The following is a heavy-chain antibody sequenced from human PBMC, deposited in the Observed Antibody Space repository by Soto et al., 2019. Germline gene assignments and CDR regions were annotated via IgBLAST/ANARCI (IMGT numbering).Heavy chain of an antibody. CDR3: ARDGYCSGGSCYSVPFFDY. CDR1: GFTFSSYA. Sequence: GGSLRLSCAASGFTFSSYAMHWVRQAPGKGLEWVAVISYDGSNKYYADSVKGRFTISRDNSKNTLYLQMNSLRAEDTAVYYCARDGYCSGGSCYSVPFFDYWGQGTLVTVSS. J-gene: IGHJ4*02. V-gene: IGHV3-30*04. D-gene: IGHD2-15*01. CDR2: ISYDGSNK.